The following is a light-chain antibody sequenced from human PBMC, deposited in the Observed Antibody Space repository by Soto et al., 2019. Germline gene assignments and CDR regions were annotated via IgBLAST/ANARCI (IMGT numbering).Light chain of an antibody. J-gene: IGLJ1*01. V-gene: IGLV2-11*01. CDR2: DVN. CDR1: SSDVGAYNF. CDR3: CSYAGSNYV. Sequence: QSVLAQPRSVSGSPGQSVTISCTGTSSDVGAYNFVSWFQQHPGKAPKLLISDVNKRPSGVPDRFSGSKSGNTASLTISGLQAEDEADYYCCSYAGSNYVFGNGTKVTVL.